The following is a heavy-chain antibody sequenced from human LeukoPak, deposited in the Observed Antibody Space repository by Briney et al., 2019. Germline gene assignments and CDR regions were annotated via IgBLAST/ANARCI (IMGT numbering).Heavy chain of an antibody. CDR3: AREVDYGGNSYYYYYYGMDV. CDR1: GFTFSSYA. J-gene: IGHJ6*02. Sequence: GGSLRLSCAASGFTFSSYAMSWVRQAPGKGLEWVSAISGSGGSTYYADSVKGRFTISRDNAKNSLYLQMNSLRAEDTAVYYCAREVDYGGNSYYYYYYGMDVWGQGTTVTVSS. CDR2: ISGSGGST. D-gene: IGHD4-23*01. V-gene: IGHV3-23*01.